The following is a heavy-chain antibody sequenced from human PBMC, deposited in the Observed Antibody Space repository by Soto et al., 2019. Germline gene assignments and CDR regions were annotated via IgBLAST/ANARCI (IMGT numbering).Heavy chain of an antibody. V-gene: IGHV1-69*04. D-gene: IGHD5-18*01. J-gene: IGHJ6*02. CDR3: ARDRPADTAMADYGMDV. CDR1: GYTFSSYT. CDR2: IIPILGIA. Sequence: ASVKVSCKASGYTFSSYTISWVRQAPGQGLEWMGRIIPILGIANYAQKFQGRVTITADKSTSTAYMELSSLRSEDTAVYYCARDRPADTAMADYGMDVWGQGTTVTVSS.